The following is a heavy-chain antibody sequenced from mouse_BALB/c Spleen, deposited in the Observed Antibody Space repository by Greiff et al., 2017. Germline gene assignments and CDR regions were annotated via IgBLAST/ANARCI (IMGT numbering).Heavy chain of an antibody. D-gene: IGHD1-1*01. CDR3: TRYGYDAMDY. V-gene: IGHV1-5*01. J-gene: IGHJ4*01. Sequence: EVQLQQSGAELASPGASVKMSCKASGYTFTSYWMHWVKQRPGQGLEWIGAIYPGNSDTSYNQKFKGKAKLTAVTSTSTAYMELSSLTNEDSAVYYCTRYGYDAMDYWGQGTSVTVAS. CDR2: IYPGNSDT. CDR1: GYTFTSYW.